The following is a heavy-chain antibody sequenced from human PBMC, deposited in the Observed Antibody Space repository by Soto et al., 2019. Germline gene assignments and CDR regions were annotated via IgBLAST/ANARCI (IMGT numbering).Heavy chain of an antibody. D-gene: IGHD3-3*01. J-gene: IGHJ3*02. V-gene: IGHV3-23*01. CDR1: GFTFSSNA. CDR3: ARSVIFGVVIIPDFAFDI. Sequence: GGSLRLSCAASGFTFSSNAMSWVGQAPGKGLEWVSAISGMGGSTYYADSGKGRLTISRDNSKNTLYLQMNSVRAEYTAVYYCARSVIFGVVIIPDFAFDIWGQGTMVTVSS. CDR2: ISGMGGST.